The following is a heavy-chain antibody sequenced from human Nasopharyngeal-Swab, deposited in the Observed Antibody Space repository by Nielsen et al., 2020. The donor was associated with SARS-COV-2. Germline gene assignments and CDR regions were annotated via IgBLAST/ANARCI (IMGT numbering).Heavy chain of an antibody. D-gene: IGHD2-15*01. CDR3: ARGQDAYYYMDV. V-gene: IGHV4-34*01. CDR1: GGTLNGFH. Sequence: SETLSLTCVVFGGTLNGFHWNWIRQTPGKGLEWIREINDRGSGNYNPSLRSRVTISAGTSNIQFSLKLNSVTAADTAVYYCARGQDAYYYMDVWGEGTTVTVSS. CDR2: INDRGSG. J-gene: IGHJ6*03.